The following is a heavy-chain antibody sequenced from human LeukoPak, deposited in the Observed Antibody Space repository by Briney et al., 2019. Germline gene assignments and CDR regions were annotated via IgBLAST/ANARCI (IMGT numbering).Heavy chain of an antibody. CDR2: ISGSGGST. J-gene: IGHJ6*02. CDR3: AKVRITMVRGVTDV. D-gene: IGHD3-10*01. CDR1: GFTFSSYA. V-gene: IGHV3-23*01. Sequence: AGGSLRLSCAAPGFTFSSYAMSWVRQAPGKGLEWVSAISGSGGSTYYADSVKGRFTISRDNSKNTLYLQMNSLRAEDTAVYYCAKVRITMVRGVTDVWGQGTTVTVSS.